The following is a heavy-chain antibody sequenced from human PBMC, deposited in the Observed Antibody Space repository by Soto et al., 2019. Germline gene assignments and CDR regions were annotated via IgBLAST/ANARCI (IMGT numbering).Heavy chain of an antibody. CDR1: GFTFSSYS. V-gene: IGHV3-21*01. Sequence: SCAASGFTFSSYSMNWVRQAPGKGLEWVSSISSSSSYIYYADSVKGRFTISRDNAKNSLYLQMNSLRAEDTAVYYCARDYLPFEAPYGMDVWGQGTTVTVSS. CDR3: ARDYLPFEAPYGMDV. J-gene: IGHJ6*02. D-gene: IGHD3-9*01. CDR2: ISSSSSYI.